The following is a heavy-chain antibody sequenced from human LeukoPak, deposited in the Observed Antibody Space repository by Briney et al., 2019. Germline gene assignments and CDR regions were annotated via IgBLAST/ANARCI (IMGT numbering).Heavy chain of an antibody. D-gene: IGHD3-10*01. J-gene: IGHJ6*03. CDR3: ASSPGWFGELLNYYYMDV. CDR2: ISSSGSTI. Sequence: PGGSLRLSCAASGFTFSSYEMDWVRQAPGKGLEWVSYISSSGSTIYYADSVKGRFTISRDNAKNSLYLQMNSLRAEDTAVYYCASSPGWFGELLNYYYMDVWGKGTTVTISS. CDR1: GFTFSSYE. V-gene: IGHV3-48*03.